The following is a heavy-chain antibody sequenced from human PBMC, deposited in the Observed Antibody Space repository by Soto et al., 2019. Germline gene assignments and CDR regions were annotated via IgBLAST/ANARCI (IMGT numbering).Heavy chain of an antibody. CDR2: ISYIGDST. J-gene: IGHJ4*02. V-gene: IGHV3-23*01. D-gene: IGHD3-22*01. CDR1: EFTFKSYA. Sequence: EVQLLESGGGLIQPGGSLRLSCAASEFTFKSYAMSWVRQAPGEGLEWVSAISYIGDSTYYADSVKGRFTISRDNSKNTLFLQMDSLRPEDTAVYFCAKDYSYDSSGVLDYWGQGTLVTVPS. CDR3: AKDYSYDSSGVLDY.